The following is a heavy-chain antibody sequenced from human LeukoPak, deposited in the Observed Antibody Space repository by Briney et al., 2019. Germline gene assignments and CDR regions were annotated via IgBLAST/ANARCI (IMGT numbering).Heavy chain of an antibody. Sequence: GGSLRLSCAASGFTFSSYAMSWVRQAPGKGLEWVSAISGSGGSTYYADSVKGRFTISRDNSKNTLYLQMNSLRAEDTAVYYCAKDWDTWIQLWSSIGYFDYWGQGTLVTVSS. V-gene: IGHV3-23*01. CDR1: GFTFSSYA. D-gene: IGHD5-18*01. CDR2: ISGSGGST. J-gene: IGHJ4*02. CDR3: AKDWDTWIQLWSSIGYFDY.